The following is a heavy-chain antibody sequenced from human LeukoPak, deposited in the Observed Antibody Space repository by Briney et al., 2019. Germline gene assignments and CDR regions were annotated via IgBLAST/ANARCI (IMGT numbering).Heavy chain of an antibody. V-gene: IGHV3-48*01. D-gene: IGHD2-2*01. CDR2: ISSSSSTI. CDR1: GFTFSSYS. Sequence: PGGSLRLSCAASGFTFSSYSMNWVRQAPGKGLEWVSYISSSSSTIYYADSVKGRFTISRDNAKNSLYLQMNSLRAEDTAVYYCARDGLIVVVPAAIDYWGQGTLVTVSS. CDR3: ARDGLIVVVPAAIDY. J-gene: IGHJ4*02.